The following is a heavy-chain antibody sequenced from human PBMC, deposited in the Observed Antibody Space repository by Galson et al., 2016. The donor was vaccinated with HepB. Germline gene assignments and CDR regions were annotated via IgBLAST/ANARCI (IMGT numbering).Heavy chain of an antibody. CDR3: TTDFTIEGGDGYNWH. CDR2: IKSKADSGTT. Sequence: SLRLSCAASGFTFTNAWMSWVRQAPGKGLEWVGRIKSKADSGTTDYPAPVKGRFTISRDDSQKKLYLQMNSLKTEDTAVYYCTTDFTIEGGDGYNWHWGQGTLVTVSS. V-gene: IGHV3-15*01. J-gene: IGHJ4*02. D-gene: IGHD5-24*01. CDR1: GFTFTNAW.